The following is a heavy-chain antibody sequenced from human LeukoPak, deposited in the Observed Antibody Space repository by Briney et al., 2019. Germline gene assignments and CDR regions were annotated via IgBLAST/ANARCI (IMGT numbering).Heavy chain of an antibody. CDR3: ARASGLTYYYYYGMDV. CDR1: GFTFSTYD. CDR2: IWYDGSNK. V-gene: IGHV3-33*08. Sequence: GGSLRLSCAVSGFTFSTYDMTWVRQAPGKGLEWVAVIWYDGSNKYYADSVKGRFTISRDNSKNTLYLQMNSLRAEDTAVYYCARASGLTYYYYYGMDVWGKGTTVTVSS. J-gene: IGHJ6*04. D-gene: IGHD3-10*01.